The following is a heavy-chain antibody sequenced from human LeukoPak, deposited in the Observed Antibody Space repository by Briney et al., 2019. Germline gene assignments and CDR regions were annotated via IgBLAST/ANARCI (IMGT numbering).Heavy chain of an antibody. V-gene: IGHV3-11*01. CDR1: GFTFSDYY. D-gene: IGHD2-15*01. CDR2: ISSSGSTI. J-gene: IGHJ4*02. CDR3: ARAPPYCSGGSCYRIADY. Sequence: GGSLRLSCAASGFTFSDYYMSWIRQAPGKGLEWVSYISSSGSTIYYADSAKGRFTISRDNAKNSLYLQMNSLRAEDTAVYYCARAPPYCSGGSCYRIADYWGQGTLVTVSS.